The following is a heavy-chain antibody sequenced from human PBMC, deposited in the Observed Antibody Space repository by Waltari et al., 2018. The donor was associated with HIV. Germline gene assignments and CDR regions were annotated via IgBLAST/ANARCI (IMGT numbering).Heavy chain of an antibody. CDR3: ATTTVTRGGWFDP. CDR2: IYYSGST. J-gene: IGHJ5*02. D-gene: IGHD4-17*01. CDR1: GGSISSSSYY. V-gene: IGHV4-39*01. Sequence: QLQLQESGPGLVKPSETLSLTCTVSGGSISSSSYYWGWIRQPPGKGLEWIGSIYYSGSTYYNPSLKSRVTISVDTSKNQFSLKLSSVTAADTAVYYCATTTVTRGGWFDPWGQGTLVTVSS.